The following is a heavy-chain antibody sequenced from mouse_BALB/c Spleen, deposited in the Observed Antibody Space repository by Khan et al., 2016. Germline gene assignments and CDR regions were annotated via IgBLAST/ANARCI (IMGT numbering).Heavy chain of an antibody. CDR1: GYTLSSHW. Sequence: EVKLEESGGGLVQPGGSMKLSCVASGYTLSSHWMSWVRQSPEMGLEWVAEIRLKSDNYATHYAESVKGRFTISRDDSESRLYLQMNSLRVEDTGIYYWTKDSWFAYWGQGTLVTVSA. CDR2: IRLKSDNYAT. CDR3: TKDSWFAY. J-gene: IGHJ3*01. V-gene: IGHV6-3*01.